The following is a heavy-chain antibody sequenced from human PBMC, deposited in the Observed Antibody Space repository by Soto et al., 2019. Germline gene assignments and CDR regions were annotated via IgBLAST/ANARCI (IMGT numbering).Heavy chain of an antibody. Sequence: PXGSRRLSCAASGFTFSSYAMSWVRQAPGKGLDWVSAISGSGGSTYYADSVKGRFTISRDNSKNTLYLQMNSLRAEDTAVYYCAKGVGYGSGGSCYPPCYYGMDVWGQGTTVTVSS. D-gene: IGHD2-15*01. CDR1: GFTFSSYA. V-gene: IGHV3-23*01. CDR2: ISGSGGST. CDR3: AKGVGYGSGGSCYPPCYYGMDV. J-gene: IGHJ6*02.